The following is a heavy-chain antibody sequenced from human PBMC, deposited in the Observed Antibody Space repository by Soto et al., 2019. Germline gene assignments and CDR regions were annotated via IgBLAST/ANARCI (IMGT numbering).Heavy chain of an antibody. D-gene: IGHD3-10*01. V-gene: IGHV3-30*18. CDR3: AKDSGGNSQWFGELSSYYYGMDV. CDR1: GFTFSSYG. Sequence: GGSLRLSCAASGFTFSSYGMHWVRQAPGKGLEWVAVISHDGSNKYYADSVKGRFTISRDNSKNTLYLQMNSLRAEDTAVYYCAKDSGGNSQWFGELSSYYYGMDVWGQGTTVTVSS. CDR2: ISHDGSNK. J-gene: IGHJ6*02.